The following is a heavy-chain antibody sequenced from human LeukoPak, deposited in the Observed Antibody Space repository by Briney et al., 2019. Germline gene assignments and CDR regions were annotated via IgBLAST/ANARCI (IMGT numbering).Heavy chain of an antibody. CDR1: GFTFDDYG. D-gene: IGHD3-22*01. Sequence: AGSPRLSCAASGFTFDDYGMSWVRQAPGKGLEWVSGINWNGGSTGYADSVKGRFTISRDNAKNSLYLQTNSLRAEDTALYYCARVRSSGYYYPADVWGKGTTVTVSS. CDR3: ARVRSSGYYYPADV. J-gene: IGHJ6*04. V-gene: IGHV3-20*04. CDR2: INWNGGST.